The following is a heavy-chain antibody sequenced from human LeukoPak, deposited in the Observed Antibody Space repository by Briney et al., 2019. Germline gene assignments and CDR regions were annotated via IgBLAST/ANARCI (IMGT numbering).Heavy chain of an antibody. J-gene: IGHJ5*02. V-gene: IGHV3-9*01. CDR3: AKTYDNQLLWGGWFDP. D-gene: IGHD2-2*01. CDR2: ISWNSGSI. Sequence: GGSLRLSCAASGFTFDDYAMHWVRQAPGKGLEWVSGISWNSGSIGYADSVKGRFTISRDNAKNSLYLQMNSLRAEDTALYYCAKTYDNQLLWGGWFDPWGQGTLVTVSS. CDR1: GFTFDDYA.